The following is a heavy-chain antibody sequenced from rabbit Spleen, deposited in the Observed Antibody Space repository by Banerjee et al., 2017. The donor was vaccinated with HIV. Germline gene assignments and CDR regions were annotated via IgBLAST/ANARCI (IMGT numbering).Heavy chain of an antibody. CDR3: ARDTASSFSSYGMDL. D-gene: IGHD8-1*01. CDR2: IEPIFGNT. Sequence: QEQLVESGGGLVQPGGSLKLSCKASGFDFSNYGVSWVRQAPGKGLEWIGYIEPIFGNTYYANWVNGRFTISSHNAQNTLYLQLNSLTAADTATYFCARDTASSFSSYGMDLWGPGTLVT. J-gene: IGHJ6*01. CDR1: GFDFSNYG. V-gene: IGHV1S47*01.